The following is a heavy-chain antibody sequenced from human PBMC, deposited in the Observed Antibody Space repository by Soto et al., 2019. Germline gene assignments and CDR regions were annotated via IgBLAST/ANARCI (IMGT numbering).Heavy chain of an antibody. CDR2: ISSSGDIT. Sequence: GGSLRLSCAASGFPFISSAMNWVRQAPGKGLEWVSTISSSGDITYYADSVKGRFTISRDNSKNTLYLQMNSLRADDSAVYYCEKDVALVRGVISYDYWGQGTLVTVSS. CDR1: GFPFISSA. D-gene: IGHD3-10*01. J-gene: IGHJ4*02. CDR3: EKDVALVRGVISYDY. V-gene: IGHV3-23*01.